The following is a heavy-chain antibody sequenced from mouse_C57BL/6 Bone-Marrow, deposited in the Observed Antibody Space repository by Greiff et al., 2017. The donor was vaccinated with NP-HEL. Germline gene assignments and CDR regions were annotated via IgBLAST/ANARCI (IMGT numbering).Heavy chain of an antibody. CDR2: IHPNSGST. CDR3: ARRRGTVVVFDY. J-gene: IGHJ2*01. D-gene: IGHD1-1*01. Sequence: VQLQQPGAELVKPGASVKLSCKASGYTFTSYWMHWVKQRPGQGLEWIGMIHPNSGSTNYNEKFKSKATLTVDKSSSTAYMQLSSLTSEDSAVYYCARRRGTVVVFDYWGQGTTLTVSS. V-gene: IGHV1-64*01. CDR1: GYTFTSYW.